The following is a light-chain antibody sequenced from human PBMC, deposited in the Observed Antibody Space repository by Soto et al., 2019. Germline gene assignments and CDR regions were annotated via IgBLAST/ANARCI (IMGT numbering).Light chain of an antibody. CDR1: RSDVGGYNY. V-gene: IGLV2-8*01. CDR2: EVS. CDR3: SSYAGSNNFWV. J-gene: IGLJ3*02. Sequence: QSALTQPPSASGSPGQSVTISCTGTRSDVGGYNYVSWYQQHPGKAPKFMIYEVSKRPSGVPNRFSGSKSGNTASLTVSGLQAEDEADYYCSSYAGSNNFWVFGGGTKVTVL.